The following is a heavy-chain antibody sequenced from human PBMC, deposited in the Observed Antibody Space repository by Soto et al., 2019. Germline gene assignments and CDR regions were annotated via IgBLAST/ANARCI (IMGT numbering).Heavy chain of an antibody. CDR1: GFPFSSDW. CDR3: ARGGLEPFDY. D-gene: IGHD1-1*01. V-gene: IGHV3-74*01. J-gene: IGHJ4*02. Sequence: HPGGSLRLSCAASGFPFSSDWMHWVRQAPGKGLVCVSRINEDGSYKNYADFVEGRFTISRDEAKSALYLQMNRLRAEDPAVYYCARGGLEPFDYWGQGVLVTVSS. CDR2: INEDGSYK.